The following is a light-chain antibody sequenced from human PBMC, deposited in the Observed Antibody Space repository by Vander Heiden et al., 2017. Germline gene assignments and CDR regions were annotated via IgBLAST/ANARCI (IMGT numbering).Light chain of an antibody. V-gene: IGKV4-1*01. CDR1: QSLLYGPNDKNS. J-gene: IGKJ2*01. Sequence: DSILTQAPDSLAVSLGERATINCKSSQSLLYGPNDKNSLAWYQQKPGQPPRLLIFWASTRESGVPDRFSGSGSGTDFTLTINSLQAEDVAVYYCQQCYATPYTFGQGTKLEIK. CDR2: WAS. CDR3: QQCYATPYT.